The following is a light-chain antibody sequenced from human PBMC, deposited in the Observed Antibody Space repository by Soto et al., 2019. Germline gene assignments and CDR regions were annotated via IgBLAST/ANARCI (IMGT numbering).Light chain of an antibody. CDR2: DSC. V-gene: IGKV3-11*01. CDR1: QSVGSY. Sequence: EIVVTQSPATLSLSPGEGATLSCRASQSVGSYLAWYQKKSGQPPRLLIYDSCKRATDIPARFRGSGSGTDFTLTISSLAPEDFAIYYCQQCNSWPLTFGGGTKVEI. J-gene: IGKJ4*01. CDR3: QQCNSWPLT.